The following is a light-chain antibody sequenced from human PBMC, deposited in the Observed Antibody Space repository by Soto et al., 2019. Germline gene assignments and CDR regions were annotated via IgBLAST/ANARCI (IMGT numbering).Light chain of an antibody. V-gene: IGLV2-23*02. CDR3: CSYAGSSTFA. J-gene: IGLJ3*02. Sequence: QSALTQPASVSGSPGQSITISCTGTSSDVGSYNLVSWYQQYPGKAPKLIIYEVSKRPSGVSNRFSGPKSGNTASLTISGLQAEDEADYYCCSYAGSSTFAFGAGTKLTVL. CDR2: EVS. CDR1: SSDVGSYNL.